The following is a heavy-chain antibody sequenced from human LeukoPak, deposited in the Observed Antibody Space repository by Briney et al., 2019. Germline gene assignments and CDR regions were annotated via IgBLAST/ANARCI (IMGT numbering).Heavy chain of an antibody. CDR2: ISSSGYSA. CDR3: AKQGSDSGYSPADF. Sequence: GGSLRPSCAASGFTFSSYGMSWVRQAPGKGLEWVSTISSSGYSAYYADSVKGRFTISRDNSKNTLYVQMNILRAEDTAVYYCAKQGSDSGYSPADFWGQGTLVTVSS. J-gene: IGHJ4*02. CDR1: GFTFSSYG. V-gene: IGHV3-23*01. D-gene: IGHD3-22*01.